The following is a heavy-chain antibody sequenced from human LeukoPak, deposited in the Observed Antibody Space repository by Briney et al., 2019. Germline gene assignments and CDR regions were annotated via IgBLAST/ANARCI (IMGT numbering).Heavy chain of an antibody. V-gene: IGHV4-59*01. D-gene: IGHD4-23*01. CDR3: ARVSVAYGGRYFDY. CDR1: GGSISSYY. Sequence: SETLSLTCTVSGGSISSYYWSWIRQPPGKGLEWIGYIYYSGSTNYNPSLKSRVTISVDTSKNQFSLKLSSVTAADTAVYYCARVSVAYGGRYFDYWGQGTLVTVSS. CDR2: IYYSGST. J-gene: IGHJ4*02.